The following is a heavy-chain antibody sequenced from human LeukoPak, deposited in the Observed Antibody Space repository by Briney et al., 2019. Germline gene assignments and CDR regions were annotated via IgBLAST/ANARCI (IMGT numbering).Heavy chain of an antibody. Sequence: GGSLRLSCAASEFNIKTNYMTWVRQAPGKGLEWVSIVYSGGDTYYADSVKGRFTISRDNAKNSLYLQMNSLRAEDTAVYYCARDGSSLDYWGQGTLVTVSS. CDR3: ARDGSSLDY. J-gene: IGHJ4*02. CDR1: EFNIKTNY. D-gene: IGHD3-10*01. V-gene: IGHV3-53*01. CDR2: VYSGGDT.